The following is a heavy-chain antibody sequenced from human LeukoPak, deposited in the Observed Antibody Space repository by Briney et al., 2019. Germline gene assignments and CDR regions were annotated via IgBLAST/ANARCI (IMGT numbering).Heavy chain of an antibody. J-gene: IGHJ3*02. D-gene: IGHD6-19*01. CDR3: ARGGSGWDAFDI. CDR1: GGSISSGSYY. V-gene: IGHV4-61*02. CDR2: IYTSGST. Sequence: NPSQTLSLTCTVYGGSISSGSYYWSWLRQPAGKGLEWIGRIYTSGSTNYNPSLKTRVTISVDTSKNQFSLKLSSVTAADTAVYYCARGGSGWDAFDIWGQGTMVTVSS.